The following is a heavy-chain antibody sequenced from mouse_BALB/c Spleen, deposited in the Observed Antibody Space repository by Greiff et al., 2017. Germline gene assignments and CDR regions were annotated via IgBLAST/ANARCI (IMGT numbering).Heavy chain of an antibody. Sequence: EVQVVESGGGLVQPGGSRKLSCAASGFTFSSFGMHWVRQAPEKGLEWVAYISSGSSTIYYADTVKGRFTISRDNPKNTLFLQMTSLRSEDTAMYYCARPYYYAMDYWGQGTSVTVSS. CDR3: ARPYYYAMDY. CDR2: ISSGSSTI. CDR1: GFTFSSFG. V-gene: IGHV5-17*02. J-gene: IGHJ4*01.